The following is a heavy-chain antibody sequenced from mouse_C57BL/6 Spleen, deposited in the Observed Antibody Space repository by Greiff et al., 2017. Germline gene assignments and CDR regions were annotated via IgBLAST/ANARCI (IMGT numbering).Heavy chain of an antibody. V-gene: IGHV2-6*01. Sequence: VQLVESGPGLVAPSPSLSITCTVSGFSLTSYGVDWVRQSPGKGLEWLGVIWGVGSTNYNSALNSSLSISKDNSKSQVFLKMNRLQTDDTAMYYCARHYCGSNYAMDYWGQGTSVTVSS. J-gene: IGHJ4*01. CDR3: ARHYCGSNYAMDY. CDR1: GFSLTSYG. D-gene: IGHD1-1*01. CDR2: IWGVGST.